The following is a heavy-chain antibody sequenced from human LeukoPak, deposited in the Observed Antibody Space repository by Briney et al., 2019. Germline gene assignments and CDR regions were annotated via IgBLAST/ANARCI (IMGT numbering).Heavy chain of an antibody. V-gene: IGHV4-59*03. CDR1: SGSISSYY. CDR2: IYYSGTT. CDR3: ARLELIGEKRGAFHT. Sequence: SETLSLTCTVSSGSISSYYWSWIGQPPGKELEWIGYIYYSGTTNYNPSLNSRVTISLDASNKQLSLTLNSVTAADTAVYYCARLELIGEKRGAFHTWGQGTMVTVSS. J-gene: IGHJ3*02. D-gene: IGHD1-26*01.